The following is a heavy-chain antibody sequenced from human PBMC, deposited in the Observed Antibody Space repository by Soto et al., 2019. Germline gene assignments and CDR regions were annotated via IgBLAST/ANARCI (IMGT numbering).Heavy chain of an antibody. J-gene: IGHJ4*02. CDR3: AREGYYDSSGYSYLNY. CDR2: IWYDGSNK. CDR1: GFSFSSYG. Sequence: SLRLSCAASGFSFSSYGMHWVRQAPGKGLEWVAVIWYDGSNKYYADSVKGRFTISRDSSKNTLYLQMNSLRAEDTAVYYCAREGYYDSSGYSYLNYWGQGTLVTVS. V-gene: IGHV3-33*01. D-gene: IGHD3-22*01.